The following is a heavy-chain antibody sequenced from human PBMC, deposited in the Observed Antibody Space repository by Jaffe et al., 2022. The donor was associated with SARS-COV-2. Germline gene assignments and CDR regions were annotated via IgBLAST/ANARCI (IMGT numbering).Heavy chain of an antibody. Sequence: EVQLVESGGGLVQPGGSLRLSCAASGFTFSSYAMHWVRQAPGEGLEYVSAISTNGGSTFYANSVKGRFTISRDNSKNTLYLQMGSLRAEDMAVYYCARDMPSDYDILTGLLSYGMDVWGQGTTVTVSS. D-gene: IGHD3-9*01. CDR3: ARDMPSDYDILTGLLSYGMDV. V-gene: IGHV3-64*01. CDR2: ISTNGGST. CDR1: GFTFSSYA. J-gene: IGHJ6*02.